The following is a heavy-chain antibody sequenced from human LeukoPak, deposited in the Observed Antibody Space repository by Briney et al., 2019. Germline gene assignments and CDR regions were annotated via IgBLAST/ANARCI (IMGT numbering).Heavy chain of an antibody. J-gene: IGHJ4*02. V-gene: IGHV3-9*01. D-gene: IGHD1-26*01. CDR1: GFTFDDYA. CDR3: AKDINAGHTRWELLDY. Sequence: GGSLRLSCAASGFTFDDYAMHWVRQAPGKGLEWVSGISWNSGSIGYADSVKGRFTISRDDAKNSLYLQMNSLRAEDTALYYCAKDINAGHTRWELLDYWGQGTLVTVSS. CDR2: ISWNSGSI.